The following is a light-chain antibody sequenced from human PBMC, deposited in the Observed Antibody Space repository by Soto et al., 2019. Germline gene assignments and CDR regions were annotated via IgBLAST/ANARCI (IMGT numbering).Light chain of an antibody. V-gene: IGKV3-15*01. Sequence: DIAMKLEPFTLYSSQPYRATCSRRASQSVSSNLAWFQQKPGQAPRLLIYGASTRDTGTPARFSGSGSGTEFTLTICSLQSEDFAVYHCQQDNIWPTTFGQGAIVDI. CDR3: QQDNIWPTT. CDR2: GAS. J-gene: IGKJ1*01. CDR1: QSVSSN.